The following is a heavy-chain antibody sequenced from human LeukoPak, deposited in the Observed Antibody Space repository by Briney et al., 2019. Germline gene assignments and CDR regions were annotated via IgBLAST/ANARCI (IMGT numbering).Heavy chain of an antibody. V-gene: IGHV1-8*01. CDR2: MNPNSGNT. Sequence: VSVRVSCKASGYTFTSYDINWVRQATGQGLEWMGWMNPNSGNTGYAQKFQGRVTMTRNTSISTAYMELSSLRSEDTAVYYCARSGPYYYMDVWGKGTTVTVSS. CDR3: ARSGPYYYMDV. CDR1: GYTFTSYD. J-gene: IGHJ6*03. D-gene: IGHD2-8*02.